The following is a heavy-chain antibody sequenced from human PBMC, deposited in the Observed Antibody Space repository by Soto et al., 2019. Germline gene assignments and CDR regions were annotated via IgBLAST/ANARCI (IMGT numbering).Heavy chain of an antibody. V-gene: IGHV1-18*01. Sequence: ASVKVSCKASGYTFTSYGISWVRQAPGRGLEWMGWISAYNGNTNYAQKLQGRVTMTTDTSTSTAYMELRSLRSDDTAVYYCAREWYYGSGSYTNNWFDPWGQGTLVTSPQ. CDR1: GYTFTSYG. J-gene: IGHJ5*02. CDR2: ISAYNGNT. D-gene: IGHD3-10*01. CDR3: AREWYYGSGSYTNNWFDP.